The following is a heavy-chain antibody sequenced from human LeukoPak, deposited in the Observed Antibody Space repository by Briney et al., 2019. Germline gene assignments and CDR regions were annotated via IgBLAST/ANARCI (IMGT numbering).Heavy chain of an antibody. CDR3: ARRRGSGGVDY. J-gene: IGHJ4*02. Sequence: HPGGSLRFSCAASGFTFSSYAMSWVRQAPGKGLEWVSAISGSGGSTYYADSVKGRFTISRDNSKNTLYLQMNSLRAEDTAVYYCARRRGSGGVDYWGQGTLVTVSS. CDR2: ISGSGGST. D-gene: IGHD3-10*01. CDR1: GFTFSSYA. V-gene: IGHV3-23*01.